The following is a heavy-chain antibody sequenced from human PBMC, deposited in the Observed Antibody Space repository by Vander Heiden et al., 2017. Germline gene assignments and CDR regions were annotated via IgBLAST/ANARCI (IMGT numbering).Heavy chain of an antibody. CDR2: INHSGST. J-gene: IGHJ6*02. V-gene: IGHV4-34*01. D-gene: IGHD5-12*01. CDR1: GGSFSGYY. CDR3: ARVPWIVAPYYYYGMDV. Sequence: QVQLQQWGAGLLKPSETLSLTCAAYGGSFSGYYWSWIRQPPGKGLEWIGEINHSGSTNYNPSLKIRVTISVDTSKNQFSLKLSSVTAADTAVYYCARVPWIVAPYYYYGMDVWGQGTTVTVSS.